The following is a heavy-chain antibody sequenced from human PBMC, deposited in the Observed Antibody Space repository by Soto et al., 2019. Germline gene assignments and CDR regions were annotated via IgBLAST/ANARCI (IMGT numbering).Heavy chain of an antibody. V-gene: IGHV1-2*04. CDR3: ARGDSTDCSNGVCSFFYNHDMDV. J-gene: IGHJ6*02. CDR2: INPKSGGT. Sequence: ASVKVSCKASGYSFTDYHIHWVRQAPGQGLEWLGRINPKSGGTSTAQKFQGWVTMTTVTSNSTASMELTRLTSDDTAIYYCARGDSTDCSNGVCSFFYNHDMDVWGQGTTVTVS. CDR1: GYSFTDYH. D-gene: IGHD2-8*01.